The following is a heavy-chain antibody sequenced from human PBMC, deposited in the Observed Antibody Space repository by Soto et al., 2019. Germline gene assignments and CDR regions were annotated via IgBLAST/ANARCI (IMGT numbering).Heavy chain of an antibody. D-gene: IGHD3-10*01. CDR2: IYGDDDK. Sequence: QITLKESGPTLVKPTQTLTLTCMFSGFSLTTSRMGVGWIRQPPGKALEWLALIYGDDDKRYRPSLKSRLTITKDTSKNQVVLTMTNMDPVYTATYYCARRNGPYGSGESFDSWGQGTLVTVSS. CDR3: ARRNGPYGSGESFDS. CDR1: GFSLTTSRMG. J-gene: IGHJ4*02. V-gene: IGHV2-5*02.